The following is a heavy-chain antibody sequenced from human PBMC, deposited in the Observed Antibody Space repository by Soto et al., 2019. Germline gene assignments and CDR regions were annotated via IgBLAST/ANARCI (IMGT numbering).Heavy chain of an antibody. J-gene: IGHJ3*02. CDR3: AKDGDYSDSSGYPLYAFDI. CDR2: ISGSGGST. CDR1: GFTFSSYG. V-gene: IGHV3-23*01. D-gene: IGHD3-22*01. Sequence: EVQLLESGGGLVQPGGSLRLSCAASGFTFSSYGMSWVRQAPGKGLEWVSGISGSGGSTYYADSVKGRFTISRDNFKNMLYLQINSLRAEDTAVYYCAKDGDYSDSSGYPLYAFDIWGQGTMVTVSS.